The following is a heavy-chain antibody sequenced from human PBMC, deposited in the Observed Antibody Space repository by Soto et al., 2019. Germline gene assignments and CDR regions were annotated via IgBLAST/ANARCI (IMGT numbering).Heavy chain of an antibody. CDR2: IYRSGST. J-gene: IGHJ3*02. V-gene: IGHV4-4*02. D-gene: IGHD2-15*01. CDR3: ARDRGVGGTRGAFDI. Sequence: ETLSLNCAVPGGSIISDKWWSWVRQPPGKGLEWIGEIYRSGSTNHNPSLKSRVTISVDNSKNQFSLRLSSVTAADTAMYYCARDRGVGGTRGAFDIWGQGTMVTVSS. CDR1: GGSIISDKW.